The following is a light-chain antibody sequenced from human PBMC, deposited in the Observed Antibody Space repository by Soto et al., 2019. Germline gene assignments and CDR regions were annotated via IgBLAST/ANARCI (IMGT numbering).Light chain of an antibody. CDR3: QQYMSYS. CDR1: QSISNW. CDR2: HAS. V-gene: IGKV1-5*01. Sequence: IHLTQSPSTLPASVGGRVTIACRAIQSISNWLAWYHQKPGTAPKLLIYHASTLESGVPSRFSGSGSGTEFTLTISSLQPDDFATYYCQQYMSYSFRQGTKV. J-gene: IGKJ1*01.